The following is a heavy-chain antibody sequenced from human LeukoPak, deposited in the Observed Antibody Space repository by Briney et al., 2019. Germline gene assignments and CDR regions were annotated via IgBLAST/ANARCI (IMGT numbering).Heavy chain of an antibody. CDR1: GFTFSSYA. D-gene: IGHD1-26*01. CDR3: ARDSWDIVGATMIY. V-gene: IGHV3-64*01. Sequence: GGSLRLSCAASGFTFSSYAMHWVRQAPGKGLEYVSAISSNGGSTSYANSVKGRFTISRDNSKNTLYLQMGSLRAEDMAVYYCARDSWDIVGATMIYWGQGTLVTVSS. CDR2: ISSNGGST. J-gene: IGHJ4*02.